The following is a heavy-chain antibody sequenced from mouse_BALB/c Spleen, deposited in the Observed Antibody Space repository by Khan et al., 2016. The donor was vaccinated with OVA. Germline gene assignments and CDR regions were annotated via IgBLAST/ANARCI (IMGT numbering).Heavy chain of an antibody. CDR3: ARRGDGYYGAMDY. J-gene: IGHJ4*01. Sequence: EVQLVESGPVLVKPSQSLSLTCTVTGYSITSDYAWNWIRQFPGNKLEWMGYISYSGSTSYNPSLKSRISITRDPSKNQFFLQLNSVTTEDTATYYCARRGDGYYGAMDYWGQGTSVTVSS. CDR1: GYSITSDYA. D-gene: IGHD2-3*01. CDR2: ISYSGST. V-gene: IGHV3-2*02.